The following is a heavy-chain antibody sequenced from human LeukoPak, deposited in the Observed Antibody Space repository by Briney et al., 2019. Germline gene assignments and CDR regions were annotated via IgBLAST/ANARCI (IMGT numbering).Heavy chain of an antibody. CDR3: AKSSEDGDWYFDL. D-gene: IGHD4-17*01. V-gene: IGHV3-23*01. Sequence: GGSLRLSCAASGFTFSTYTVSWVRQPPGKGLECVSAISGSGGYTYYADSVKGRFTLSRDNSKNTLYLQMNSLRAEYTAVYYCAKSSEDGDWYFDLWGRGTLVTVSS. CDR2: ISGSGGYT. J-gene: IGHJ2*01. CDR1: GFTFSTYT.